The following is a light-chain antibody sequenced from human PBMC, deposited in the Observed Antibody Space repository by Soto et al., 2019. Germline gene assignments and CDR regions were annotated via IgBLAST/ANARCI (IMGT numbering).Light chain of an antibody. CDR2: KNS. Sequence: QSVLTQPPSASGTPGQRVTISCSGSSSNIGSNSVYWYQQLPGTAPKLLIFKNSQRPSGVPDRFSGSKSGTSASLAVSGLRSGDEADYYCAAWDGRLRGFLFGPGSKVTVL. CDR1: SSNIGSNS. J-gene: IGLJ1*01. CDR3: AAWDGRLRGFL. V-gene: IGLV1-47*01.